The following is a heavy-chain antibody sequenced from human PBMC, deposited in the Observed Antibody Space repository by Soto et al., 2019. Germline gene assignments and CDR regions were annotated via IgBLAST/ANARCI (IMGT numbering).Heavy chain of an antibody. V-gene: IGHV1-18*01. D-gene: IGHD2-8*01. CDR1: GYTFTSYG. CDR3: ARVGCTNGVCYCAYFDY. J-gene: IGHJ4*02. CDR2: ISAYNGNT. Sequence: QVQLVQSGAEVKKPGASVKVSCKASGYTFTSYGISWVRQAPGQGLEWMGWISAYNGNTNYAQKLQGRVTMTTDTSTSTAYMELRSLRSDDTSVYYCARVGCTNGVCYCAYFDYWGQGPLVTVSS.